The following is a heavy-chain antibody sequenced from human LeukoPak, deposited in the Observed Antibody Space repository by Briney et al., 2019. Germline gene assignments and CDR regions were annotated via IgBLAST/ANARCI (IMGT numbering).Heavy chain of an antibody. J-gene: IGHJ4*01. CDR3: AKWGYYDVWTGYYDTDY. V-gene: IGHV3-23*01. Sequence: GGSLRLSCAASGLSFSNYAMSWVRQAAGKGLEWVSAISGRDDSTYYADSVKGRVTISIDTSKNKLYLQMNSLRAEDTAVYYCAKWGYYDVWTGYYDTDYWGQGTMVTVSS. CDR2: ISGRDDST. CDR1: GLSFSNYA. D-gene: IGHD3-3*01.